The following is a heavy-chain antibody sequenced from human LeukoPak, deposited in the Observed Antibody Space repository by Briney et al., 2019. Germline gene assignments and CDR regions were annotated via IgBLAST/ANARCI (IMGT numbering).Heavy chain of an antibody. V-gene: IGHV3-30*02. Sequence: PGGSLRLSCAASGFTFSSYGMHWVRQAPGKGLEWVAFIRYDGSNKYYADSVKGRFTISRDNSKNTLYLQMNSLRAEDTAVYYCAKDSTAARPGSWFDRWGQGTLVTVSS. D-gene: IGHD6-6*01. CDR2: IRYDGSNK. J-gene: IGHJ5*02. CDR1: GFTFSSYG. CDR3: AKDSTAARPGSWFDR.